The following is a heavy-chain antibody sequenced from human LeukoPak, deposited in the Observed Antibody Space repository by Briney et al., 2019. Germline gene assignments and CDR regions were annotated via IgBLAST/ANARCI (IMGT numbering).Heavy chain of an antibody. Sequence: GGSLRLSCAASGFTFSSYWMSWVRQAPGKELEWVANIKQDGSEKYYVDSVKGRFAISRDNAKNSLYLQMNSLRAEDTAVYYCAREGWDDSSGYLDYWGQGTLVTVSS. CDR3: AREGWDDSSGYLDY. V-gene: IGHV3-7*01. J-gene: IGHJ4*02. CDR2: IKQDGSEK. CDR1: GFTFSSYW. D-gene: IGHD3-22*01.